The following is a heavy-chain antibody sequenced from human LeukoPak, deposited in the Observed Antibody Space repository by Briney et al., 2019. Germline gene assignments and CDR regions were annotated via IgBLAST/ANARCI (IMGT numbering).Heavy chain of an antibody. CDR2: IFSSGNT. Sequence: SETLSLTCTVSGGSISSTSYYWGWIRQPPGKGLEWIGSIFSSGNTYDNPSLKSRVTISVDTSKNQFSLKLSSVTAADTAVYYCARHWSSGTFWAFDYWGQGTLVTVSS. CDR1: GGSISSTSYY. V-gene: IGHV4-39*01. D-gene: IGHD1-26*01. J-gene: IGHJ4*02. CDR3: ARHWSSGTFWAFDY.